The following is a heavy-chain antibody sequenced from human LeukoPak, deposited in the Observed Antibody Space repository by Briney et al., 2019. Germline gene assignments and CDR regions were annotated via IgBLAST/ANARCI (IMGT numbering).Heavy chain of an antibody. Sequence: GESLRLSCAASGFTFSSYWMSWVRQAPGKGLEWVGFIRSKAYGGTTEYAASVKGRFTISRDDSKSIAYLQMNSLKTEDTAVYYCTSKMITFGNYFDYWGQGTLVTVSS. V-gene: IGHV3-49*04. J-gene: IGHJ4*02. CDR3: TSKMITFGNYFDY. D-gene: IGHD3-16*01. CDR1: GFTFSSYW. CDR2: IRSKAYGGTT.